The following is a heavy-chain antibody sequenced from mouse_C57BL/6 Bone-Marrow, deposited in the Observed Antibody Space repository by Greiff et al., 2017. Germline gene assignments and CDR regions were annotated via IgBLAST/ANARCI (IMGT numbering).Heavy chain of an antibody. V-gene: IGHV1-81*01. CDR3: ARHGYYAMDY. CDR2: IYPRSGNT. CDR1: GYTFTSYG. J-gene: IGHJ4*01. Sequence: QVQLKQSGAELARPGASVKLSCKASGYTFTSYGISWVKQRTGQGLEWIGEIYPRSGNTYYNEKFKGKATLTADKSSSTAYMELRSLTSEDSAVYFCARHGYYAMDYWGQGTSVTVSS.